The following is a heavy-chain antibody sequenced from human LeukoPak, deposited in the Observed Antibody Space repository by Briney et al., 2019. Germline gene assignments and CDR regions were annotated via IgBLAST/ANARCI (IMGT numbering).Heavy chain of an antibody. D-gene: IGHD1-26*01. CDR2: IYYSGST. Sequence: SETLSLTCTVSGGSISSSSYYWGWIRQPPRKVLEWIGSIYYSGSTYYNPSLKSRVTISVETSKNQFSLKLSSVTAADTAVYYCARLVHGATTPQYYFDYWGQGTLVTVSS. CDR1: GGSISSSSYY. V-gene: IGHV4-39*01. CDR3: ARLVHGATTPQYYFDY. J-gene: IGHJ4*02.